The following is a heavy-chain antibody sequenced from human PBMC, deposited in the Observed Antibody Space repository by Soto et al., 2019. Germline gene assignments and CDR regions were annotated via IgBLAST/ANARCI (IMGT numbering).Heavy chain of an antibody. CDR1: GFTFSNCV. V-gene: IGHV3-23*01. D-gene: IGHD6-13*01. CDR2: ITKTGDT. Sequence: EVHLLESGGVLVQPGESLRLSCETSGFTFSNCVMTWVRQAPGKGLEWVSVITKTGDTDYADSVKGRFTISRDNSKNTVHLRMNSLRAEDTAVYYCAKGLLNGRWYAADWGQGTLVTVSS. CDR3: AKGLLNGRWYAAD. J-gene: IGHJ4*02.